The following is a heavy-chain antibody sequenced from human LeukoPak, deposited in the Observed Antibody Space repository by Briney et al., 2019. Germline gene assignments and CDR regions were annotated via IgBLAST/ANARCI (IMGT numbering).Heavy chain of an antibody. J-gene: IGHJ3*02. D-gene: IGHD2-15*01. V-gene: IGHV1-69*05. CDR2: IIPILGTA. CDR3: ARARVVAYYAFDI. CDR1: GGTFSSYA. Sequence: SVKASCKASGGTFSSYAISWVRQAPGQGLEWMGGIIPILGTANYAQKFQGRVTITTDESTSTAYMELSSLRSEDTAVYYCARARVVAYYAFDIWGQGTMVTVSS.